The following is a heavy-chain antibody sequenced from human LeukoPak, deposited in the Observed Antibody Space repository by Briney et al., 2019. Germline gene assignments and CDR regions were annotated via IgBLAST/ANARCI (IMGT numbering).Heavy chain of an antibody. D-gene: IGHD2/OR15-2a*01. CDR2: INHSGST. V-gene: IGHV4-34*01. J-gene: IGHJ5*02. CDR1: GGSFSGYY. Sequence: SETLSLACAVYGGSFSGYYWSWIRQPPGKGLEWIGEINHSGSTNYNPSLKSRVTISVDTSKNQFSLKLSSVTAADTAVYYCARFSMAHWFDPWGQGTLVTVSS. CDR3: ARFSMAHWFDP.